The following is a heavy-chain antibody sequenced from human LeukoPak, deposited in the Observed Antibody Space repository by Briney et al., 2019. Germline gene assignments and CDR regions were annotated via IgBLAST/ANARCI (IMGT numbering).Heavy chain of an antibody. V-gene: IGHV4-31*03. Sequence: PSETLSLTCTVSGGSISSGGYYWSWIRQHPGKGLEWIGYIYYSGSTYYNPSLKSRVTISVDTSKNQFSLKLSPVTAADTAVYYCARLYCSGGSCQIDYWGQGTLVTVSS. CDR2: IYYSGST. J-gene: IGHJ4*02. CDR1: GGSISSGGYY. D-gene: IGHD2-15*01. CDR3: ARLYCSGGSCQIDY.